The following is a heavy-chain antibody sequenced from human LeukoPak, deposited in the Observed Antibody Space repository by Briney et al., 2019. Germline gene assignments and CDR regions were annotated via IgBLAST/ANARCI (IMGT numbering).Heavy chain of an antibody. V-gene: IGHV3-66*01. J-gene: IGHJ3*02. CDR2: IYSAGNT. CDR3: ARYLTGWSSAFDI. CDR1: GFTVGTNY. Sequence: PGGSLRLSCAASGFTVGTNYMSWVRQAPGKGLGWDSVIYSAGNTYYADSVKGRFTISRDNSKNTLYLQMNSLRAEDTAAYYCARYLTGWSSAFDIWGQGTMVTVSS. D-gene: IGHD6-19*01.